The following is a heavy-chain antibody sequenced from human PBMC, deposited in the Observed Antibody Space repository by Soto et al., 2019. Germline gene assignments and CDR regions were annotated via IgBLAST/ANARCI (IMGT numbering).Heavy chain of an antibody. CDR3: ASPRDSSCWYGARNFDY. V-gene: IGHV4-39*01. J-gene: IGHJ4*02. D-gene: IGHD6-19*01. CDR1: GGSISSSSYY. Sequence: QLQLQESGPGLVKPSETLSLTCTVSGGSISSSSYYWGWIRQPPGKGLEWIGSIYYSGSTYYNPSLKGRFTISVDTAKNQFSLKLSSVTAADTAVYYCASPRDSSCWYGARNFDYWGQGTLVTVSS. CDR2: IYYSGST.